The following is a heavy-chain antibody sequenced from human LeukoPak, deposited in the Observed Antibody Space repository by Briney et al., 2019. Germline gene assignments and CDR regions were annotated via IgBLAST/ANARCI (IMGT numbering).Heavy chain of an antibody. CDR1: GSTFSSYA. V-gene: IGHV3-30*01. CDR3: ARSRIAAVVPFYFDS. Sequence: GGSLRLSCAASGSTFSSYALNWVRQAPGKGLEWVAVISYDGNTEYADSVQGRFTISRDNSKNTLNLQMNSLRPEDSAIYYCARSRIAAVVPFYFDSWGQGALVTVSS. CDR2: ISYDGNT. J-gene: IGHJ4*02. D-gene: IGHD6-13*01.